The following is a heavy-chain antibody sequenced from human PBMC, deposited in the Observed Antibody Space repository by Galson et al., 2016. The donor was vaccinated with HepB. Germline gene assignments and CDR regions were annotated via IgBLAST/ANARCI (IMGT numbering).Heavy chain of an antibody. J-gene: IGHJ4*02. D-gene: IGHD6-13*01. V-gene: IGHV4-31*03. CDR3: ARYGSWTGFDY. CDR2: ISHSGSV. CDR1: LDTISITGYF. Sequence: TLSLTCTVSLDTISITGYFWSWIRQLPGGGLEWIGYISHSGSVYLNPSLKSRSVTSVDTSKNQFSLDVRSVTAADTAVYFCARYGSWTGFDYWGRGTLVTVSS.